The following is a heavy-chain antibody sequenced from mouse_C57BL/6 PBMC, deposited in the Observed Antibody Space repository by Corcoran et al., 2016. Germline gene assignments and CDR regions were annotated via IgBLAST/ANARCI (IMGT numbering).Heavy chain of an antibody. J-gene: IGHJ1*03. CDR2: IDPEDGET. CDR1: GFNIKDYY. D-gene: IGHD4-1*01. Sequence: EVQLQQSGAELVKPGASVKLSCTASGFNIKDYYMHWVKQRTEQGLEWIGRIDPEDGETKYDPKFQGKATITADTSSNTAYLQLSSLTSEDTAVYYGARERTGPHYWYFDVWGTGTTVTVSS. CDR3: ARERTGPHYWYFDV. V-gene: IGHV14-2*01.